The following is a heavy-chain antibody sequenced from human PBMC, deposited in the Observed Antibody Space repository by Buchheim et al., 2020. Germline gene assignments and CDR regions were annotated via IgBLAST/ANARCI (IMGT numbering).Heavy chain of an antibody. D-gene: IGHD4-11*01. V-gene: IGHV3-23*01. CDR1: GFTFSSYA. CDR2: INSNGDST. J-gene: IGHJ6*02. CDR3: ARGTTVTTPYYYGMDV. Sequence: EVQLLESGGGLVQPGGSLRLSCAASGFTFSSYAMSWVRQAPGKGLEWVSGINSNGDSTYYADSVQGRFTISRDNSKNTLYLQMNSLRAEDTAVYYCARGTTVTTPYYYGMDVWGQGTT.